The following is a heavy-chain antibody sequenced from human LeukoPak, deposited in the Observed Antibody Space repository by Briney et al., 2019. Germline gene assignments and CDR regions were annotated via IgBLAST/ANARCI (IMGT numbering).Heavy chain of an antibody. CDR2: INWNGGRT. Sequence: GGSLRLSCAASGFTFDDYAMTWVRQAPGKGLEWVSTINWNGGRTGYADSMKGRFTISRDNAKNSLYLQMNGLRAEDTAVYYCARVAEAAAFDYWGQGTLVTVSS. CDR1: GFTFDDYA. D-gene: IGHD6-13*01. CDR3: ARVAEAAAFDY. J-gene: IGHJ4*02. V-gene: IGHV3-20*04.